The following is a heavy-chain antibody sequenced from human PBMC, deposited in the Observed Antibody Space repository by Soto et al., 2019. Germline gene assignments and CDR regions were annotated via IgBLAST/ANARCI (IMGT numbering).Heavy chain of an antibody. CDR2: IIPIFGTA. J-gene: IGHJ6*02. CDR1: GGTFSSYA. D-gene: IGHD3-10*01. Sequence: KVSCKASGGTFSSYAISWVRQAPGQGLEWMGGIIPIFGTANYAQKFQGRVTITADESTSTAYMELSSLRSEDTAVYYCARLLGSGSYYTRAYYYGMDVWGQGTTVTVSS. V-gene: IGHV1-69*01. CDR3: ARLLGSGSYYTRAYYYGMDV.